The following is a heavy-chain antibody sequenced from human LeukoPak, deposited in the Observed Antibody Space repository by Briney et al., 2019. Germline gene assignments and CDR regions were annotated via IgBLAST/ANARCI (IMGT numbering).Heavy chain of an antibody. CDR2: ISGSGGST. Sequence: GGSLRLSCAASGFTFSSYAMSWVRQAPGKGLEWVSAISGSGGSTYYADSVKGRFTISRDNSKNTLFLQMDSLRAEDTAVYYCAKRSRASDGSPFDYWGQGTLVTVSS. D-gene: IGHD5-24*01. CDR1: GFTFSSYA. CDR3: AKRSRASDGSPFDY. V-gene: IGHV3-23*01. J-gene: IGHJ4*02.